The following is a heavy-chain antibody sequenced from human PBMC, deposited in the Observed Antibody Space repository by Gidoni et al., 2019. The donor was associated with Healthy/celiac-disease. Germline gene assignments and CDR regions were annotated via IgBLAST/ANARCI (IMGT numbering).Heavy chain of an antibody. CDR3: AKLYGIAVAGTAPFDY. Sequence: EVQLVESGGGLVQPGRSLRLSCAASGFTFDDYAMHWVRQAPGKGLEWVSGISWNSGSIGYADSVKGRFTISRDNAKNSLYLQMNSLRAEDTALYYCAKLYGIAVAGTAPFDYWGQGTLVTVSS. J-gene: IGHJ4*02. CDR1: GFTFDDYA. CDR2: ISWNSGSI. V-gene: IGHV3-9*01. D-gene: IGHD6-19*01.